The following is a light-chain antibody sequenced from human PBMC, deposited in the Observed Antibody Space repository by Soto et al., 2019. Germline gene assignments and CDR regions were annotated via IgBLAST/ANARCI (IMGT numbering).Light chain of an antibody. Sequence: QSALTQPASVSGSPGQSIIISCTGTSRDIGFFNYVSWYQQFPGNAPKLIIFEVTNRPSGVSNRFSASKSGNTASLTISGLQAEDGADYYCSSYTTRSTYVFGTGTKVTVL. CDR3: SSYTTRSTYV. V-gene: IGLV2-14*01. J-gene: IGLJ1*01. CDR1: SRDIGFFNY. CDR2: EVT.